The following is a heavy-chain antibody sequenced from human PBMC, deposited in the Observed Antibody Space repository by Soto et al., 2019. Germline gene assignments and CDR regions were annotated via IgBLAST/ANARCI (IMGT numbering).Heavy chain of an antibody. V-gene: IGHV1-69*02. CDR3: ARGGVSGFDP. Sequence: QVQLVQSGAELKKPGSSVKVSYKASGGTFSSYIISWVRQAPGQGLEWMGRIIPIVGIANYEHRFKGRVTITADKPTTPADMARISLRSTDTAEYYCARGGVSGFDPWGQGTMVTVSS. J-gene: IGHJ5*02. CDR1: GGTFSSYI. D-gene: IGHD6-19*01. CDR2: IIPIVGIA.